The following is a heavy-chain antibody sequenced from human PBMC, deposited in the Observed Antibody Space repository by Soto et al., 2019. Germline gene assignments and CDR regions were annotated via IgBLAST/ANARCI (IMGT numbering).Heavy chain of an antibody. CDR1: CFTFTRYS. CDR2: ISSTTNYI. J-gene: IGHJ4*02. Sequence: GGPLRLSCASSCFTFTRYSMNWVRQAPGKGLEWVSSISSTTNYIYYADSMKGRFTVSRDNAKNSVYLEMNSLSAEDTAVYYCARESEDLTSNFDYWGQGTLVTVSS. V-gene: IGHV3-21*01. CDR3: ARESEDLTSNFDY.